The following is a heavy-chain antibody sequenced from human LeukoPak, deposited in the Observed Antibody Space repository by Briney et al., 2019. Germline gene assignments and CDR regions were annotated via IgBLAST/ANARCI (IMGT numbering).Heavy chain of an antibody. D-gene: IGHD2-2*01. J-gene: IGHJ4*02. CDR3: AKDPQDIVVVPAAAVLDY. CDR1: GFTFSSYG. V-gene: IGHV3-30*02. CDR2: IRYDGSNK. Sequence: GGSLRLSCAASGFTFSSYGMHWVRQAPGKGLEWVAFIRYDGSNKYYADSVKGRFTISRDNSKNTLYLQMNSLRAEDTAVYYCAKDPQDIVVVPAAAVLDYWGQGTLVTVSS.